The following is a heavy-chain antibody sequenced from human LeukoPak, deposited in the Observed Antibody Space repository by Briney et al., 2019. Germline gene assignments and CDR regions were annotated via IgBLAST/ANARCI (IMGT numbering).Heavy chain of an antibody. CDR1: GFTFSSYA. Sequence: GGSLRLSCAASGFTFSSYAMSWVRQAPGKGLEWVSAISGSGGSTYYADSVKGRFTISRDNSKNTLYLQMNSLRTEDTAVYYCAKDMGYTFGHAFDYWGQGTLVTVSS. CDR2: ISGSGGST. D-gene: IGHD5-18*01. V-gene: IGHV3-23*01. J-gene: IGHJ4*02. CDR3: AKDMGYTFGHAFDY.